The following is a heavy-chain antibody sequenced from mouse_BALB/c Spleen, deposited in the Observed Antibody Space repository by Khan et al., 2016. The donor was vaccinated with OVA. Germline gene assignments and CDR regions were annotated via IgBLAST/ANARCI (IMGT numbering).Heavy chain of an antibody. Sequence: QVQLKQSGAELARPGASVKMSCKASGYTFTTYTIHWVKQRPGQGLEWIGYIIPSTDYTNYNQKFKDKATLTDAKSSTTAYMQLRSLTSEDSAVYYCTREGAYYRSDGWFAYWGQGTLVTVSA. CDR3: TREGAYYRSDGWFAY. V-gene: IGHV1-4*01. J-gene: IGHJ3*01. CDR2: IIPSTDYT. CDR1: GYTFTTYT. D-gene: IGHD2-14*01.